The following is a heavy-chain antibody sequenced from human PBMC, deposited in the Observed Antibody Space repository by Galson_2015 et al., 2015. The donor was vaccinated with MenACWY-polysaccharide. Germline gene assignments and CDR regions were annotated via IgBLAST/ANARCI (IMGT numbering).Heavy chain of an antibody. CDR3: AREGSRIVSHAFDI. Sequence: SLRLSCAASGSRFSNSGMHWVRQAPGKRLEWVAVIQYDGSNKVYADSVKGRSTISRDNSKNTVFLEMNTLGVEDTAVYYCAREGSRIVSHAFDIWGQGTMVTVSS. D-gene: IGHD2-2*01. CDR1: GSRFSNSG. V-gene: IGHV3-33*01. CDR2: IQYDGSNK. J-gene: IGHJ3*02.